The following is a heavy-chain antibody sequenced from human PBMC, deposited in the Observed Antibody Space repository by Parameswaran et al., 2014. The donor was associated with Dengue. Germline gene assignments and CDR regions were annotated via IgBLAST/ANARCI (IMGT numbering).Heavy chain of an antibody. CDR3: ARGDDYGDFHNAFDI. D-gene: IGHD4-17*01. CDR2: ISSSGSTI. J-gene: IGHJ3*02. V-gene: IGHV3-11*01. Sequence: WIRQPPGKGLEWVSYISSSGSTIYYADSVKGRFTISRDNAKNSLYLQMNSLRAEDTAVYYCARGDDYGDFHNAFDIWGQGTMVTVSS.